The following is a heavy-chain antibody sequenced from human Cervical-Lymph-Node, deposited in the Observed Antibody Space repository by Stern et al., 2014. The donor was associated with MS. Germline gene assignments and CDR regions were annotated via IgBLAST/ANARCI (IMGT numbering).Heavy chain of an antibody. CDR1: GGSISSGSYY. CDR3: ARGGYYGSTHYYYGMDV. J-gene: IGHJ6*02. Sequence: QLQLQESGPGLVKPSQTLSLTCTVSGGSISSGSYYWSWIRQPAGKGLEWIGRIYTSGSTNYNPSLKSRVTISVDTSKNQFSLKLSSVTAADTAVYYCARGGYYGSTHYYYGMDVWGQGTTVTVSS. CDR2: IYTSGST. V-gene: IGHV4-61*02. D-gene: IGHD3-10*01.